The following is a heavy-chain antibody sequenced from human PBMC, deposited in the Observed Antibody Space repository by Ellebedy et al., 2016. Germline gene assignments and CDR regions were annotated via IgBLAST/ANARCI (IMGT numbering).Heavy chain of an antibody. D-gene: IGHD2-15*01. J-gene: IGHJ4*02. Sequence: GGSLRLXXGASGFNFPSHGMHWVRQAPGKGLEWVAGIDYAGGSFDYYADSVKGRFSISRDNSQVYLQMNSLRAEDAALYYCARDSCASPTCLDLWGQGTLVTVSS. V-gene: IGHV3-33*01. CDR2: IDYAGGSFD. CDR3: ARDSCASPTCLDL. CDR1: GFNFPSHG.